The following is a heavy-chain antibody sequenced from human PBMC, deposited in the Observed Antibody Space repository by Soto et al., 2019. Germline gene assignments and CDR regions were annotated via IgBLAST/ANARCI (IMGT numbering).Heavy chain of an antibody. D-gene: IGHD5-18*01. J-gene: IGHJ6*01. CDR2: IDPSDSYT. CDR1: GYSFTSYW. V-gene: IGHV5-10-1*01. Sequence: GESLKISCKGSGYSFTSYWISWVRQMPGKGLEWMGRIDPSDSYTNYSPSFQGHVTISADKSISTAYLQWSSLKASDTAMYYCAKVAASDTARDYYYYGMDVWGQGTTVTVSS. CDR3: AKVAASDTARDYYYYGMDV.